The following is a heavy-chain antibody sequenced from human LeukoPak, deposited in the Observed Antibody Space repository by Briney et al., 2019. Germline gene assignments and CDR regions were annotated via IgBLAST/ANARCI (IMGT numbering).Heavy chain of an antibody. CDR1: GGSISTSSYY. J-gene: IGHJ4*02. CDR2: IYYTGST. CDR3: ARRFRGAMTHFDY. V-gene: IGHV4-39*01. D-gene: IGHD2-2*01. Sequence: SETLSLTCSVSGGSISTSSYYWGWIRQPPGKGLEWIGTIYYTGSTFYSPSLQSRVSISVDTSTNQFSLKLSSVTAADTAVYYCARRFRGAMTHFDYWGQGTLVTVSS.